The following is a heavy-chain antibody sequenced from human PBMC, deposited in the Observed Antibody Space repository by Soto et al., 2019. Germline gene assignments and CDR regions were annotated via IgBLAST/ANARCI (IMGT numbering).Heavy chain of an antibody. CDR3: ARAQTLRCLEWLNGFDY. D-gene: IGHD3-3*01. Sequence: ASVKVSCKASGYTFTSYGISWVRQAPGQGLEWMGWISAYNGNTNYAQKLQGRVTMTTDTSTSTAYMELRSLRSDDTAVYYCARAQTLRCLEWLNGFDYWGQGTLVTVSS. CDR2: ISAYNGNT. J-gene: IGHJ4*02. V-gene: IGHV1-18*01. CDR1: GYTFTSYG.